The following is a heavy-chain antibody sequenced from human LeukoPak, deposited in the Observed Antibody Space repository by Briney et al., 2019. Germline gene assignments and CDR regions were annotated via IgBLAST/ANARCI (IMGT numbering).Heavy chain of an antibody. D-gene: IGHD4-23*01. CDR3: ARAARDYGGNRDTGCFDY. CDR1: GYTFTGYY. Sequence: ASVKVSCKASGYTFTGYYMHWVRQAPGQGLEWMGWINPNSGGTNYAQKFQGRVTMTRDTSISTAYMELSRLRSDDTAVYYCARAARDYGGNRDTGCFDYWGQGTLVTVSS. V-gene: IGHV1-2*02. CDR2: INPNSGGT. J-gene: IGHJ4*02.